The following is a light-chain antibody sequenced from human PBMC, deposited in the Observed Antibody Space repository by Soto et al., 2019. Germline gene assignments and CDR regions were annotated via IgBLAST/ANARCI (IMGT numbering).Light chain of an antibody. J-gene: IGKJ1*01. CDR2: DAS. CDR3: QHYSAYSVT. V-gene: IGKV1-5*01. CDR1: QSISSW. Sequence: DIQMTQSPSTLSASVGDRVTITCRASQSISSWLDWYQKKTGKAPKLLIYDASSLESGVPSRFRGSGYGTELTITVSSMKTDDFETYFCQHYSAYSVTFGHGTKVDIK.